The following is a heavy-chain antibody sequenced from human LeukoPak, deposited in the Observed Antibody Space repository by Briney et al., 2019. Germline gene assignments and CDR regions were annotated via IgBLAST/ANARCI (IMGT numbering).Heavy chain of an antibody. D-gene: IGHD4-17*01. CDR3: AKAYYGDPPRFLTTQGLDS. CDR1: GFTFSSYA. V-gene: IGHV3-23*01. CDR2: ISGSGGST. Sequence: PGGSLRLSCAASGFTFSSYAMSWVRQAPGKGLEWVSAISGSGGSTYYADSVKGRFTISRDNSKNTLYLQMNSLRAEDTAVYYCAKAYYGDPPRFLTTQGLDSWGQGTLVTVSS. J-gene: IGHJ4*02.